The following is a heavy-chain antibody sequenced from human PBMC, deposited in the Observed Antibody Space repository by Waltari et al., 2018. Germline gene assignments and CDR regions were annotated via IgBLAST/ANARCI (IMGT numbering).Heavy chain of an antibody. V-gene: IGHV3-9*01. D-gene: IGHD3-10*01. Sequence: EMQLVESGGGSVQSGGSLRLTCAASGFNFNIYAMHWVRQCPGKGLEWVAGISWNRASLAYAESVQGRFVVSRDNARNSVYLRMDSLGPEDTALYYCAKDVEWPSGSYVFDKWGQGALVTV. CDR3: AKDVEWPSGSYVFDK. CDR1: GFNFNIYA. CDR2: ISWNRASL. J-gene: IGHJ4*02.